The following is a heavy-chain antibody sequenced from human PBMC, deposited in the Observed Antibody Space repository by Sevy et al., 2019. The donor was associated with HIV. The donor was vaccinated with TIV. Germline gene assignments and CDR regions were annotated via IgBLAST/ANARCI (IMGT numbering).Heavy chain of an antibody. CDR3: AKDMSAYTRSWNREDNDAFDI. CDR1: GFSFSDFY. V-gene: IGHV3-11*01. Sequence: GGSLRLSCAASGFSFSDFYMSWIRQAPGKGLEWVAYISSGGSTMHYVDSVKGRFTISRDNAKNSLYLQMNSLRTEDTAVYYCAKDMSAYTRSWNREDNDAFDIWGQGTVVTISS. J-gene: IGHJ3*02. CDR2: ISSGGSTM. D-gene: IGHD1-1*01.